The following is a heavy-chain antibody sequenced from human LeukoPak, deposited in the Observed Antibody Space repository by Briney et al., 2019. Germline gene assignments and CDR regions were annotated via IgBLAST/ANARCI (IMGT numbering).Heavy chain of an antibody. D-gene: IGHD6-13*01. Sequence: PGGSLRLSCAASGFTFSSYSMNWVRQAPGKGLEWVSTISGSGYSTYYADSVKGRFTISSDNSKNTLFLQMNSLRAEDTAVYYCAKATYTSSWNLYFDYWGQGTLVTVSS. J-gene: IGHJ4*02. V-gene: IGHV3-23*01. CDR2: ISGSGYST. CDR3: AKATYTSSWNLYFDY. CDR1: GFTFSSYS.